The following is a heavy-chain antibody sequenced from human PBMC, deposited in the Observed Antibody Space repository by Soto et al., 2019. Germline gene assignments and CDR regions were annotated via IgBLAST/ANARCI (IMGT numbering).Heavy chain of an antibody. V-gene: IGHV1-3*01. CDR1: GYTLTSYA. CDR3: ARGFYDFWSGYYPRYYYYGMDV. CDR2: INAGNGNT. J-gene: IGHJ6*02. D-gene: IGHD3-3*01. Sequence: GASVKVSCKASGYTLTSYAMHWVRQAPGQRLEWMGWINAGNGNTKYSQKFQGRVTITRDTSASTAYMELSSLRSEDTAVYYCARGFYDFWSGYYPRYYYYGMDVWGQGTTVTVSS.